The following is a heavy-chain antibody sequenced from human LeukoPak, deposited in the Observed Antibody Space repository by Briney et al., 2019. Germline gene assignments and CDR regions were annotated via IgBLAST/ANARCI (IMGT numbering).Heavy chain of an antibody. CDR1: DGSISSYY. CDR2: MYTSGST. D-gene: IGHD7-27*01. V-gene: IGHV4-4*07. J-gene: IGHJ4*02. Sequence: SETLSLTCTVSDGSISSYYWNWIRQPAGKGLEWIGRMYTSGSTNYNPSLKSRVTMSVDTSKNQFSLKMSSVTAADTAVYYCARLRTGEAGFDYWGQGTLVTVSS. CDR3: ARLRTGEAGFDY.